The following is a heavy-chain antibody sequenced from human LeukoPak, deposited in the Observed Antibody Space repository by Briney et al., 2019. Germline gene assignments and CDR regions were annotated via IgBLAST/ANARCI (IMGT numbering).Heavy chain of an antibody. J-gene: IGHJ4*02. CDR1: GFTVSSNY. V-gene: IGHV3-53*01. D-gene: IGHD3-3*01. Sequence: GGSLRLSCAASGFTVSSNYMSWVRQAPGKGLEWVSVIYSGGSTYYADSVKGRFTISRDNSKNTLYLQMNSVRAEDTAVYYCARGEYDFWSGYYFDYWGQGTLVTVSS. CDR2: IYSGGST. CDR3: ARGEYDFWSGYYFDY.